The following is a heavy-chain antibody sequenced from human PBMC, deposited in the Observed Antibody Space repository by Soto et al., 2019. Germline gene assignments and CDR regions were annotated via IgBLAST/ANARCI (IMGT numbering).Heavy chain of an antibody. V-gene: IGHV3-23*01. Sequence: GSLSLSCAASGFPFSKFVMRWVRQTPGKGLEWVSTITETGGDTYYTDSVKGRFTISRDNSKNTLYLQMTSLRAEDTALYYCTKASPDRHHMDVWGQGTTVTVSS. CDR3: TKASPDRHHMDV. CDR1: GFPFSKFV. J-gene: IGHJ6*02. CDR2: ITETGGDT.